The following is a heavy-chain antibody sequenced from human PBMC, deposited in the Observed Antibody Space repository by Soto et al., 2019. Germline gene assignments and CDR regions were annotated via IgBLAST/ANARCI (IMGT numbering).Heavy chain of an antibody. J-gene: IGHJ4*02. Sequence: GGSLRLSCAASGFTFSSYAMHWVRQAPGKGLEWVAVISYDGSNKYYADSVKGRFTISRDNSKNTLYLQMNSLRAEDTAVYYCARDRVLLWFGDLTPFYFDYWGQGTLVTVSS. CDR3: ARDRVLLWFGDLTPFYFDY. CDR1: GFTFSSYA. D-gene: IGHD3-10*01. CDR2: ISYDGSNK. V-gene: IGHV3-30-3*01.